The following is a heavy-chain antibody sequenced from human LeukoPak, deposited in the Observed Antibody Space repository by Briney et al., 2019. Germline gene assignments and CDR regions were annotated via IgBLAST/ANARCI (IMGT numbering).Heavy chain of an antibody. CDR1: GGSISSGGHY. CDR2: IYYSGST. D-gene: IGHD3-9*01. J-gene: IGHJ4*02. Sequence: SQTLSLTCTVSGGSISSGGHYWSWIRQHPGKGLEWIGYIYYSGSTYYNPSLKSRVTISVDTSKNQFSLKLSSVTAADTAVYYCARGTYYDILTGYYINYWGQGTLVTVSS. V-gene: IGHV4-31*03. CDR3: ARGTYYDILTGYYINY.